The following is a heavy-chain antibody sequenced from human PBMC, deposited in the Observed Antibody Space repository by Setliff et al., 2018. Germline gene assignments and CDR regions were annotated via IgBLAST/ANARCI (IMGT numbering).Heavy chain of an antibody. Sequence: ASVKVSCKASGGTFSIYTISWVRQATGQGLEWMGWMNPNSGNTGYAQKFRGRVTIATDKSSTTAYMELNSLRSDDTAVYYCAGELLPPQGLQWGQGTLVTVSS. J-gene: IGHJ4*02. V-gene: IGHV1-8*03. CDR1: GGTFSIYT. CDR3: AGELLPPQGLQ. CDR2: MNPNSGNT. D-gene: IGHD2-15*01.